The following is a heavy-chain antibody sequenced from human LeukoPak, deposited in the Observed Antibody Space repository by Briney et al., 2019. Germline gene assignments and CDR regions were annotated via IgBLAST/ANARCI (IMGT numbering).Heavy chain of an antibody. CDR3: ALAPNSNWFDF. CDR1: GDSTSNFY. Sequence: PSETLSLTCTVSGDSTSNFYWNWIRQSPGKGLEWIGNTHYSGSSVYNPSLKSRGTISIDTSRRQFFLKLNSVTAADTAVYFCALAPNSNWFDFWGPGTLVTVSS. V-gene: IGHV4-59*03. CDR2: THYSGSS. J-gene: IGHJ5*01. D-gene: IGHD2-8*01.